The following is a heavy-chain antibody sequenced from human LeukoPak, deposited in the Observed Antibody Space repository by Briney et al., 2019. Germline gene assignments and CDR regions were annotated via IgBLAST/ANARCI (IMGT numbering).Heavy chain of an antibody. CDR3: ARVIQPTGRYYYGMDV. V-gene: IGHV3-30-3*01. CDR1: GFTFSSYA. D-gene: IGHD3-10*01. Sequence: GGSLRLSCAASGFTFSSYAMHWVRQAPGKGLEWVAGISYDGSNKYYADSVKGRFPISRENSKNTLHLQMNSLRAEDTAVYYCARVIQPTGRYYYGMDVWGQGTTVTVSS. J-gene: IGHJ6*02. CDR2: ISYDGSNK.